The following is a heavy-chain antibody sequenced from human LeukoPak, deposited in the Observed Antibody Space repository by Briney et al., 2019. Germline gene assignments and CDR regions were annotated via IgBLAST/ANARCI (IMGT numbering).Heavy chain of an antibody. V-gene: IGHV4-34*01. J-gene: IGHJ4*02. Sequence: PSETLSLTCAVYGGSFSGYYWSWIRQPPGKGLEWIGEINHSGSTNYSPSLKSRVTISVDTSKNQFSLKLSSVTAADTAVYYCARGQEYILTGYPAALDYWGQGTLVTVSS. D-gene: IGHD3-9*01. CDR2: INHSGST. CDR1: GGSFSGYY. CDR3: ARGQEYILTGYPAALDY.